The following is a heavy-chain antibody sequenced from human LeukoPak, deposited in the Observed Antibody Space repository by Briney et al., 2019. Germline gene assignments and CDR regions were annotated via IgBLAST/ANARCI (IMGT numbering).Heavy chain of an antibody. D-gene: IGHD6-13*01. CDR3: ARGVAAADYYYYYYMDV. V-gene: IGHV4-61*02. CDR1: GGSISSGSYY. J-gene: IGHJ6*03. CDR2: IYTSGST. Sequence: PSQTLSLTCTVSGGSISSGSYYWSWIRQPAGKGLEWIGRIYTSGSTNYNPSLKSRVTMSVDTSKNQFSLKLSSVTAADTAVYYCARGVAAADYYYYYYMDVWGKGTTVTISS.